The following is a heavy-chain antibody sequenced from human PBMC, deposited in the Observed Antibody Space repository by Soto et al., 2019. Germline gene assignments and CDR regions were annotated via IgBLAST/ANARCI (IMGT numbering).Heavy chain of an antibody. Sequence: QVQLQESGPGLVKPSQTLSLTCTVSGDSISSGGYYWGWIRPHPWKGLEWIGYIYHNGGAYYSPSRKGRVVISVDRSENPFSLRLSSVTAADTAVYYCARVKGGTSRRAFESWGQGTLVTVSS. D-gene: IGHD1-7*01. J-gene: IGHJ4*02. CDR3: ARVKGGTSRRAFES. CDR2: IYHNGGA. V-gene: IGHV4-31*03. CDR1: GDSISSGGYY.